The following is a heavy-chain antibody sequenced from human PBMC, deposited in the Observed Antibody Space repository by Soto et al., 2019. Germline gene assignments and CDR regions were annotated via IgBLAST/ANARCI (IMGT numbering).Heavy chain of an antibody. CDR2: IYYSGST. V-gene: IGHV4-39*01. D-gene: IGHD3-3*01. CDR3: ARPYYDFWSGYLIDDY. J-gene: IGHJ4*02. CDR1: GGSISSSSYY. Sequence: SETLSLTCTVSGGSISSSSYYWGWIRQPPGKGLEWIGSIYYSGSTYCNPSLKSRVTISVDTSKNQFSLKLSSVTAADTAVYYCARPYYDFWSGYLIDDYWGQGTLVTVS.